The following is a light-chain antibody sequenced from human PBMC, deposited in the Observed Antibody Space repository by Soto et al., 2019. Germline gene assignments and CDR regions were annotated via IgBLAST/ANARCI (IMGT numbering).Light chain of an antibody. CDR3: QHYGSSLWT. Sequence: EIVLTQSPGTLSVSPGERATLSCRASQSVSSSYLAWYQQKPGQAPRLLIYGASSRATGIPDRFSGSGSGTDFTLTISRLEPEDFAVYYCQHYGSSLWTVGQGTKVEI. CDR1: QSVSSSY. J-gene: IGKJ1*01. V-gene: IGKV3-20*01. CDR2: GAS.